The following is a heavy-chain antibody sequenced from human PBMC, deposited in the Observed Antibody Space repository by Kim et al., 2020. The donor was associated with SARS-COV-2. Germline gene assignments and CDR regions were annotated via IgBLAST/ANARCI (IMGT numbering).Heavy chain of an antibody. CDR1: GFSFRNYG. J-gene: IGHJ4*02. V-gene: IGHV3-33*01. CDR2: IWHDGSNK. Sequence: GGSLRLSCAASGFSFRNYGMGWVRQAPGKGLEWVAVIWHDGSNKFYAGSVKGRFTISRDNSKNTLYLQMNSLTAEDTALYYCARDRNIGASYFDYWGQGTLVTVSS. D-gene: IGHD1-1*01. CDR3: ARDRNIGASYFDY.